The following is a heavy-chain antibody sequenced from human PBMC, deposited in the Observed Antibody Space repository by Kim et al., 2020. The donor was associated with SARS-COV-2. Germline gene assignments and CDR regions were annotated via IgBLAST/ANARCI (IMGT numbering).Heavy chain of an antibody. Sequence: TPSHKSRVTISVDTAKNQFSLKLSSVTAADTAVYYCARGGTAMVRSYFDYWGQGTLVTVSS. J-gene: IGHJ4*02. D-gene: IGHD5-18*01. V-gene: IGHV4-39*07. CDR3: ARGGTAMVRSYFDY.